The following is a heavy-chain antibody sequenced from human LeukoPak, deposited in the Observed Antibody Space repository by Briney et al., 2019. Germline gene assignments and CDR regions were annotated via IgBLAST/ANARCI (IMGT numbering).Heavy chain of an antibody. J-gene: IGHJ4*02. CDR1: GGSFRGYY. D-gene: IGHD2-2*03. V-gene: IGHV4-34*01. Sequence: SETLSLTCAVYGGSFRGYYWSWIRQPPGKGLEWRGEINHSGSTNSTPSLKTRVTESVYKSKNQFSLKLSTVTASHTAVYLCARGYYLDIVVVPAANYFDYWAREPWSPSPQ. CDR2: INHSGST. CDR3: ARGYYLDIVVVPAANYFDY.